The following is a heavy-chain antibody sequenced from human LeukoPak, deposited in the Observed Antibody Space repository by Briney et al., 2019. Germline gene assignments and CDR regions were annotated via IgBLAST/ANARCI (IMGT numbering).Heavy chain of an antibody. CDR2: TNTAGTIT. J-gene: IGHJ4*02. V-gene: IGHV3-74*01. CDR3: VREAMFDRSLDQ. D-gene: IGHD3-22*01. CDR1: GFAFSSYS. Sequence: GGSLRLSCAASGFAFSSYSMNWVRQAPGKGLVWVARTNTAGTITTYADSVQGRFTMSRDNGQEKLFLQLTSLRVEDTAVYFCVREAMFDRSLDQWGQGTLVTVSS.